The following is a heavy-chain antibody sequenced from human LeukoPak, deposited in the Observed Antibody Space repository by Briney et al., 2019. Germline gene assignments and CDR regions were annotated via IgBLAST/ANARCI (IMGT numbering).Heavy chain of an antibody. D-gene: IGHD1-26*01. V-gene: IGHV3-23*01. CDR3: ARDAGSYHFDY. Sequence: GGSLRLSCAASGFTFSSYDLSWVRQAPGKGLECVSAIRRGIGTTYYADSVQGRFTISRDNSKNTLYLQMNSLRADDTAVYYCARDAGSYHFDYWGQGTLVTVSS. CDR1: GFTFSSYD. CDR2: IRRGIGTT. J-gene: IGHJ4*02.